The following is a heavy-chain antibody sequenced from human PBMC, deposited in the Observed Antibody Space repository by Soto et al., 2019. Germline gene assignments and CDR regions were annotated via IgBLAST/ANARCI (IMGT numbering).Heavy chain of an antibody. V-gene: IGHV4-34*01. J-gene: IGHJ4*02. CDR3: ARGPGYFDY. CDR2: INHSGST. Sequence: SETLSLTCAVYGGSFSGYYWSWIRQPPGKGLEWIGEINHSGSTNYNPSLKSRVTISVDTSKNQFSLKLSSVTAADTAVYYCARGPGYFDYWGQGTLVTVSS. CDR1: GGSFSGYY.